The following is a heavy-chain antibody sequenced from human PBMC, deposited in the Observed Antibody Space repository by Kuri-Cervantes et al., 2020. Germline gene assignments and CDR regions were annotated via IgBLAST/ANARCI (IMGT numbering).Heavy chain of an antibody. CDR2: ISSSGSTI. V-gene: IGHV3-11*01. CDR1: GFTFSDYY. J-gene: IGHJ6*02. D-gene: IGHD3-10*01. Sequence: GGSLRLSCAASGFTFSDYYMSWIRQAPGKGLEWVSYISSSGSTIYYADSVKGRFTISRDNAKNSLYLQMNSLRAEDTAVYYCARARWFGELFHQKSYGMDVWGQGTTVTSP. CDR3: ARARWFGELFHQKSYGMDV.